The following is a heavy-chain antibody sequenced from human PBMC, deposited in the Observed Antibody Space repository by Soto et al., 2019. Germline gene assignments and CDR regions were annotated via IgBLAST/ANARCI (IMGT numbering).Heavy chain of an antibody. V-gene: IGHV3-74*01. CDR2: INSDGSST. Sequence: GGSLRLSCAASGFTFSSYWMHWVRQAPGKGLVWVSRINSDGSSTSYADSVKGRFTISRDNAKNTLYLQMNSLRAEDTAVYYCARYCSGGSCFPQYYYYYGMDVWGQGTTVTVSS. D-gene: IGHD2-15*01. CDR3: ARYCSGGSCFPQYYYYYGMDV. J-gene: IGHJ6*02. CDR1: GFTFSSYW.